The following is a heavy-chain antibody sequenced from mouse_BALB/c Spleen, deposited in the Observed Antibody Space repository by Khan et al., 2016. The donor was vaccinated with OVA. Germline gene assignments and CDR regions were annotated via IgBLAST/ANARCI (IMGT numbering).Heavy chain of an antibody. CDR1: GDSITSGF. D-gene: IGHD1-1*01. Sequence: EVELVESGPSLVKPSQTLSLTCSVTGDSITSGFWNWIRKFPGNKFEYLGSITYSGNIYYNPSLKSRISITRATSKSQYYLQLNSVTTEDTATYYCARSYGSWAMDYWGQGTSVTVSS. CDR2: ITYSGNI. V-gene: IGHV3-8*02. CDR3: ARSYGSWAMDY. J-gene: IGHJ4*01.